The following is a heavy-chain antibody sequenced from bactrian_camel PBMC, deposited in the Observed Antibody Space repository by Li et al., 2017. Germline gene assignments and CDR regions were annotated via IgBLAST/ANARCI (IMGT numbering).Heavy chain of an antibody. CDR2: IDSDGVT. J-gene: IGHJ4*01. CDR1: GYIFSNCR. Sequence: QLVESGGGSVQAGGSLKLSCTGPGYIFSNCRMGWFRQAPMKEREGVATIDSDGVTSYADSVTGRFTISKDNAKNILYLQMNSLKPEDTALYYCAVTSRRCGSWSDMFVSLRYWGQGTQVTVS. V-gene: IGHV3S53*01. D-gene: IGHD6*01. CDR3: AVTSRRCGSWSDMFVSLRY.